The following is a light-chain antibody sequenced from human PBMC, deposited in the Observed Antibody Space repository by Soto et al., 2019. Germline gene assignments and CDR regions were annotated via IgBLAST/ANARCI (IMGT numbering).Light chain of an antibody. CDR2: GAS. Sequence: EIVMTQSPATLSVSPGDTATLSCRASQSVSSNLAWYQQKPGQAPRLLISGASTRATGVPARFSGSGSGTEFTLTISSLQSEDFAVYYCQQYNIWSPWTFGQGTKVEIK. CDR3: QQYNIWSPWT. CDR1: QSVSSN. J-gene: IGKJ1*01. V-gene: IGKV3-15*01.